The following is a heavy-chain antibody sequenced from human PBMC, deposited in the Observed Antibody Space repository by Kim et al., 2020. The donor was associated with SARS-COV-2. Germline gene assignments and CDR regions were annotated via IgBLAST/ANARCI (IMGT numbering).Heavy chain of an antibody. CDR3: ARDLYGDYAFDY. D-gene: IGHD4-17*01. CDR2: ISSSSTYI. CDR1: GFTFSSYS. V-gene: IGHV3-21*01. J-gene: IGHJ4*02. Sequence: GGSLRLSCAASGFTFSSYSMNWVRQAPGKGLEWVSSISSSSTYIYYADSVKGRFTISRDNAKNSLYLQMNTLRAEDTAVYYCARDLYGDYAFDYWGQGTMVTVSS.